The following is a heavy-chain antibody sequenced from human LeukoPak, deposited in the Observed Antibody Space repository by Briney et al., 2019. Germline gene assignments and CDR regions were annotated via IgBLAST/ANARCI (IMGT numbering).Heavy chain of an antibody. V-gene: IGHV4-61*02. CDR1: GGSINSDIYF. Sequence: SQTLSLTCTVSGGSINSDIYFWSWIRQPAGKGLEWIGRIYMSGSTKYNPSLKSRVTISVDTSKNQFSLNLSSVTAADTAVYYCAREAKIIQLWGQGTVVTVSS. J-gene: IGHJ4*02. CDR3: AREAKIIQL. CDR2: IYMSGST. D-gene: IGHD3-3*01.